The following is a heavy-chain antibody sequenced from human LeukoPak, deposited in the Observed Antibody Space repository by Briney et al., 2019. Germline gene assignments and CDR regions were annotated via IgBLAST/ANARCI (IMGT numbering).Heavy chain of an antibody. CDR1: GFTFSSYS. J-gene: IGHJ5*02. Sequence: GGSLRLSCAASGFTFSSYSMNWVRQAPGKGLEWVSYISSSSSTIYYADSVKGRFTISRDNSKNTLYLQMNSLRAEDTAVYYCARDPGIGVAYYGSGSYNWFDPWGQGTLVTVSS. D-gene: IGHD3-10*01. CDR2: ISSSSSTI. V-gene: IGHV3-48*01. CDR3: ARDPGIGVAYYGSGSYNWFDP.